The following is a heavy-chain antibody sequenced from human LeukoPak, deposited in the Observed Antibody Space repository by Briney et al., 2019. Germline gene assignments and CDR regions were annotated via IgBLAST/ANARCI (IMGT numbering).Heavy chain of an antibody. V-gene: IGHV4-30-4*02. Sequence: SETLSLTCTVSGGSISSGDYYWSWIRQPPGKGLEWIGYIYYSGSTYYNPSLKSRVTISVDTSKNQFSLKLTSVTAADTAVYYCARYSSSSTVFDYWGQGILVTVSS. CDR2: IYYSGST. CDR3: ARYSSSSTVFDY. J-gene: IGHJ4*02. CDR1: GGSISSGDYY. D-gene: IGHD6-6*01.